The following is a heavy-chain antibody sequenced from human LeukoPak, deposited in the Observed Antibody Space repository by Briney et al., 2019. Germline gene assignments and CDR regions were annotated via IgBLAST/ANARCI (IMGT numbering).Heavy chain of an antibody. CDR1: GGSISYYY. CDR2: IYYSGTT. CDR3: AREDPQTTVPEGMDV. D-gene: IGHD4-17*01. Sequence: SETLSLTCTVSGGSISYYYWSWIRQSPGKGLEWIGYIYYSGTTNYNPSLKSRVTISVDTSMNQFSLQLRSVTAADTAVYYCAREDPQTTVPEGMDVWGQGTTVTVSS. J-gene: IGHJ6*02. V-gene: IGHV4-59*01.